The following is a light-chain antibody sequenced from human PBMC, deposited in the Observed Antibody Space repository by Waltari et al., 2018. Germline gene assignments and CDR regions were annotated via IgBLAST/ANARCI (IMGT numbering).Light chain of an antibody. J-gene: IGKJ5*01. CDR1: QGISSN. V-gene: IGKV1-9*01. CDR3: QQLNSYPIT. Sequence: ITCRASQGISSNLAWYQQKPGKAPKLLISAASTLQSGVPLRFSGSGSGTDFTLTISSLQPEDFATYYCQQLNSYPITFGQGTRLEIK. CDR2: AAS.